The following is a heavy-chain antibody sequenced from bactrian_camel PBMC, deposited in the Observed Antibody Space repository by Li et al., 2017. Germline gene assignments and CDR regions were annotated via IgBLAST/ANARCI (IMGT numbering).Heavy chain of an antibody. J-gene: IGHJ4*01. D-gene: IGHD5*01. CDR2: INSDNSP. V-gene: IGHV3S53*01. CDR1: GYSYC. Sequence: HVQLVESGGGSVEAGGSLRLSCVASGYSYCMAWFRQAPGDQARWVGTINSDNSPHYRDEVKGRFTLSRDNAKNTVYLHLMSLKDADTAMYHCEKGSLRGPGTQVTVS. CDR3: EKGSL.